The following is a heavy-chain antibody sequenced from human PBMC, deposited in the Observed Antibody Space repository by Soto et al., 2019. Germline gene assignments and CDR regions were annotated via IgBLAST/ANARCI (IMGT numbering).Heavy chain of an antibody. J-gene: IGHJ4*02. CDR1: GGTFSSYT. CDR2: IIPILGIA. Sequence: ASVKVSCKASGGTFSSYTISWVRQAPEQGLEWMGRIIPILGIANYAQKFQGRVTITADKSTSTAYMELSSLRSEDTAVYYCARDGYCSGGSCYYYYLTNWGQGTLVTVSS. D-gene: IGHD2-15*01. V-gene: IGHV1-69*04. CDR3: ARDGYCSGGSCYYYYLTN.